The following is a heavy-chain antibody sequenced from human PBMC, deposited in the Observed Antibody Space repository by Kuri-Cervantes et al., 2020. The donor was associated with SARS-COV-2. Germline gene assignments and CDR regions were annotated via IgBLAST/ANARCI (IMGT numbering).Heavy chain of an antibody. J-gene: IGHJ4*02. CDR2: IIPIFGTA. Sequence: SVKASCKASGGTFSSYAISWVRQAPGQGLEWMGGIIPIFGTANYAQKFQGRVTITTDESTSTAYMELRSLRSDDTAVYYCAISVVTRGFYFDYWGQGTLVTVSS. CDR3: AISVVTRGFYFDY. D-gene: IGHD4-23*01. CDR1: GGTFSSYA. V-gene: IGHV1-69*05.